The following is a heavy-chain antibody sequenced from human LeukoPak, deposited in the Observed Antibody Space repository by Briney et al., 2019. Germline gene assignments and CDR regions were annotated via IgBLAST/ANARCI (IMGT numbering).Heavy chain of an antibody. D-gene: IGHD6-19*01. V-gene: IGHV3-30*02. CDR1: GFTFGDYA. CDR3: AREAGYSSGWTLDY. Sequence: GGSLRLSCSAFGFTFGDYAFHWVRQAPGKGLEWLAFIRYDGSDSYYADSVKGRFTISRDNAKNSLYLQMNSLRAEDTAVYYCAREAGYSSGWTLDYWGQGTLVTVSS. J-gene: IGHJ4*02. CDR2: IRYDGSDS.